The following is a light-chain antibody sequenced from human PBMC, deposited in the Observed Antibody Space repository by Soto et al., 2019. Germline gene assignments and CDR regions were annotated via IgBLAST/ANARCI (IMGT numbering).Light chain of an antibody. CDR2: EDS. V-gene: IGLV2-23*01. J-gene: IGLJ3*02. Sequence: QSALTQPASVSGSPGQSITISCTGTSSDVGSYNLVSWYQHHPGKAPKVMIYEDSKRPSGVSNRFSGSKSGNTASLTISGLQAEDEADYYCCSYAGSSTNWVFGGGTKLTVL. CDR3: CSYAGSSTNWV. CDR1: SSDVGSYNL.